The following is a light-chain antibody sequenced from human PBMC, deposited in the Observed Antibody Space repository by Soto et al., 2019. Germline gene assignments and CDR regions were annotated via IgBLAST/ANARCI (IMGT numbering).Light chain of an antibody. CDR3: QLYGSSPAYT. Sequence: EIVLTQSPGTLSLSPGERATLSCRASQSVSSSYLAWYQQKPGQAPRLLIYGASRRATGIPDRFSGSGSGTDFALTISRLEPEDFAGYYCQLYGSSPAYTFGQGPKLEIK. CDR1: QSVSSSY. V-gene: IGKV3-20*01. J-gene: IGKJ2*01. CDR2: GAS.